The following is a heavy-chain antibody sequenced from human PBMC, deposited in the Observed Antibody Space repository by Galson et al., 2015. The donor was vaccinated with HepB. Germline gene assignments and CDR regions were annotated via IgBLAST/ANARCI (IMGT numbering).Heavy chain of an antibody. Sequence: ETLSLTCTVSGGSISSSSYYWGWIRQPPGKGLEWIGSIYYSGSTYYNPSLKSRVTISVDTSKNQFSLKLSSVTAADTAVYYCANHGAVAGNGWLGNSHAFDIWGQGTMVTVSS. V-gene: IGHV4-39*01. D-gene: IGHD6-19*01. J-gene: IGHJ3*02. CDR1: GGSISSSSYY. CDR3: ANHGAVAGNGWLGNSHAFDI. CDR2: IYYSGST.